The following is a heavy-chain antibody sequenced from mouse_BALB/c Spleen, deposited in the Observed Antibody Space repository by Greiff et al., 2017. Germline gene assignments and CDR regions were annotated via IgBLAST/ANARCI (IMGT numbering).Heavy chain of an antibody. D-gene: IGHD1-1*01. CDR3: ARGKIYYGSSYAMDY. J-gene: IGHJ4*01. Sequence: DVMLVESGGGLVKPGGSLKLSCAASGFTFSDYYMYWARQTPEKRLEWVATISDGGSYTYYPDSVKGRFTISRDNAKNNLYLQMSSLKSEDTAMYYCARGKIYYGSSYAMDYWGQGTSVTVSS. V-gene: IGHV5-4*02. CDR1: GFTFSDYY. CDR2: ISDGGSYT.